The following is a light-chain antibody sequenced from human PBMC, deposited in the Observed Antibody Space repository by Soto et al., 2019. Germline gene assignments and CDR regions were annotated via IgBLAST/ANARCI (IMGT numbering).Light chain of an antibody. CDR3: QQSRTTPYT. V-gene: IGKV1-39*01. CDR1: QSIRNF. J-gene: IGKJ2*01. Sequence: DIQMTQSPSSLSASVGDRVTITCRASQSIRNFLNWFQQKPGKAPRLPIYSASSLQSGVPSRFSGSGSGTDFTLTISSLQPEDFATYFCQQSRTTPYTFGQGTKVEI. CDR2: SAS.